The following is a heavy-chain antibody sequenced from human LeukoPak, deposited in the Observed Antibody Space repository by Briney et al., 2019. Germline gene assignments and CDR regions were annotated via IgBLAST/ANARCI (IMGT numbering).Heavy chain of an antibody. Sequence: GGSLRLSCAASGFTFDTYGMSWVRQSPGKGLEWVSAISGSASGSMTDYADSVKCRFTISRDNDTNTLHLQSSRLRVADSAYCSCTTVYWAFEFWGQGTLVTVSS. J-gene: IGHJ4*02. CDR2: ISGSASGSMT. CDR1: GFTFDTYG. V-gene: IGHV3-23*01. CDR3: TTVYWAFEF. D-gene: IGHD2-15*01.